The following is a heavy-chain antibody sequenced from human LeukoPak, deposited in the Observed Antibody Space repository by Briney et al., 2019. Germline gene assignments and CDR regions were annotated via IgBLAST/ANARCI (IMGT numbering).Heavy chain of an antibody. Sequence: GRSLRLSSAASGFTFSSYGMHWVRQAPGKGLEWVAVISYDGSNKYYADSVKGRFTISRDNSKNTLYLQMNSLRAEDTAVYYCAKGTYYYGSTESTGSWYFDLWGRGTLVTVSS. CDR3: AKGTYYYGSTESTGSWYFDL. V-gene: IGHV3-30*18. CDR1: GFTFSSYG. CDR2: ISYDGSNK. D-gene: IGHD3-10*01. J-gene: IGHJ2*01.